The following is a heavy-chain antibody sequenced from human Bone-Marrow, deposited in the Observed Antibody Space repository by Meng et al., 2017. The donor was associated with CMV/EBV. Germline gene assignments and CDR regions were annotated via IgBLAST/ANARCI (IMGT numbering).Heavy chain of an antibody. J-gene: IGHJ3*02. Sequence: SETLSLTCTVSGGSISSGDYYWSWIRQPPGKGLEWIGYIYYSGSTYYNPSLKSRVTISVDTSKKQFSLKLSSVTAADTAVYYCARNLLPDYYDSSGYYYSYDAFDIWGQGTMVTVSS. CDR1: GGSISSGDYY. V-gene: IGHV4-30-4*08. CDR3: ARNLLPDYYDSSGYYYSYDAFDI. CDR2: IYYSGST. D-gene: IGHD3-22*01.